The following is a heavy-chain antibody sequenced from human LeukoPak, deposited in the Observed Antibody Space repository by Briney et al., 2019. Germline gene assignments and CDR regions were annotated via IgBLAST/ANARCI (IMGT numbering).Heavy chain of an antibody. D-gene: IGHD3-16*01. Sequence: GRSLRLSCAASGFTFSTYGMHWVRQAPGKGLEWVAVIWHDGSLKYYGESVKGRFTISRADSENTLYLHMNSLTVEDTAVYYCARDLGDRSTGYCDYWGQGTLVTVSS. CDR2: IWHDGSLK. CDR1: GFTFSTYG. CDR3: ARDLGDRSTGYCDY. J-gene: IGHJ4*02. V-gene: IGHV3-33*01.